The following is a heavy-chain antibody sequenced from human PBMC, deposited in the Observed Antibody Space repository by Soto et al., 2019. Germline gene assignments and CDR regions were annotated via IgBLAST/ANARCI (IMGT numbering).Heavy chain of an antibody. V-gene: IGHV2-70*04. D-gene: IGHD2-15*01. CDR1: GFSLTTSRKR. Sequence: SGPTLVNPTQTLTLTCTFSGFSLTTSRKRVSWIRQPPGKALEWLARIDWDDDKFYSTSLKTRLTISKDTSKNQVVLTMTNMDPVDTATYFCARSSYCSGANCDPHGAFDTWGQGTLVTV. J-gene: IGHJ3*02. CDR2: IDWDDDK. CDR3: ARSSYCSGANCDPHGAFDT.